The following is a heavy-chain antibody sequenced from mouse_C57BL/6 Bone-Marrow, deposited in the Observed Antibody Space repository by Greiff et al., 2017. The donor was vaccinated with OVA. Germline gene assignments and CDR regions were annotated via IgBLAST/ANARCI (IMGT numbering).Heavy chain of an antibody. D-gene: IGHD2-1*01. CDR1: GYTFTDYN. CDR3: ARSAYGKIDYYAMDY. V-gene: IGHV1-18*01. J-gene: IGHJ4*01. CDR2: INPNNGGT. Sequence: EVQLQQSGPELVKPGASVKIPCKASGYTFTDYNMDWVKQSHGKSLEWIGDINPNNGGTIYNQKFKGKATLTVDKSSSTAYMELRSLTSEDTAVYYCARSAYGKIDYYAMDYWGQGTSVTVSS.